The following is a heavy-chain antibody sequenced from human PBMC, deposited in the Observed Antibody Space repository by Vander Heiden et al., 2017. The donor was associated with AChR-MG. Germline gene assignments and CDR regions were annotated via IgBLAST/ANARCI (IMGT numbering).Heavy chain of an antibody. J-gene: IGHJ4*02. CDR3: AKDSPKRNNWNYAGDY. CDR2: ISGSGGST. D-gene: IGHD1-7*01. V-gene: IGHV3-23*01. CDR1: GFTFSSYA. Sequence: EVQLLESGGGLVQPGGSLRLSSAASGFTFSSYAMSWVRQAPGKGLEWVSAISGSGGSTYYADSVKGRFTISRDNSKNTLYLQMNSLRAEDTAVYYCAKDSPKRNNWNYAGDYWGQGTLVTVSS.